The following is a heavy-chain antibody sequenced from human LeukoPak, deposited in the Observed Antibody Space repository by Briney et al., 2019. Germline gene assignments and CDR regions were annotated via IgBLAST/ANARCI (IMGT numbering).Heavy chain of an antibody. V-gene: IGHV3-21*01. J-gene: IGHJ4*02. D-gene: IGHD3-3*01. CDR1: GFTFSSYA. CDR2: ITGDCNYI. CDR3: ARERNFYYFDY. Sequence: GGSLRLSCAASGFTFSSYAMTWVRQAPGKGLEWVSSITGDCNYIFYADSVKGRFTISRDNAQNSLFLELNSLRGEDTAVYYCARERNFYYFDYWGQGALVTVSS.